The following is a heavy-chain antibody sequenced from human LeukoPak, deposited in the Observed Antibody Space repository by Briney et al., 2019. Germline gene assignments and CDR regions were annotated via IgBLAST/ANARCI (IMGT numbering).Heavy chain of an antibody. V-gene: IGHV4-59*01. CDR3: ARGQRGYSSSWYDY. D-gene: IGHD6-13*01. CDR2: IYYSGST. CDR1: GGSISSYY. Sequence: SEALSLTCTVSGGSISSYYWSWIRQPPGKGLEWIGYIYYSGSTNYNPSLKSRVTISVDTSKNQFSLKLSSVTAADTAVYYCARGQRGYSSSWYDYWGQGTLVTVSS. J-gene: IGHJ4*02.